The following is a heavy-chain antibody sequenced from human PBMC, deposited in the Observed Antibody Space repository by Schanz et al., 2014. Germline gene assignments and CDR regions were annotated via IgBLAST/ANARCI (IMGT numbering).Heavy chain of an antibody. D-gene: IGHD6-13*01. Sequence: QVQLVQSGAEVKRPGSSVKVSCKASGGTFSSYTISWVRQAPGQWLEWMGWINVYNGDTKFAKTFQDRVTLTTDTSTSTAYMELRSLRSDDTAVYYCARNIIATARAYDIWGQGTMVTVSS. J-gene: IGHJ3*02. CDR1: GGTFSSYT. CDR3: ARNIIATARAYDI. CDR2: INVYNGDT. V-gene: IGHV1-18*01.